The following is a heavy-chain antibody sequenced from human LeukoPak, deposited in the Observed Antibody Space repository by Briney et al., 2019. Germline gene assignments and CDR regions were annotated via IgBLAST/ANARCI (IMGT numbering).Heavy chain of an antibody. Sequence: SETLSLSCTVSGDSISSHYWSWIRQPPGKGLEWIAYIYDSVSTNYNPSLKGRVTISADTSKNQFSLRLTSVTAADTAVYYCARGWRDGYNFRYWGQGALVTVSS. CDR2: IYDSVST. J-gene: IGHJ4*02. CDR1: GDSISSHY. D-gene: IGHD5-24*01. V-gene: IGHV4-59*08. CDR3: ARGWRDGYNFRY.